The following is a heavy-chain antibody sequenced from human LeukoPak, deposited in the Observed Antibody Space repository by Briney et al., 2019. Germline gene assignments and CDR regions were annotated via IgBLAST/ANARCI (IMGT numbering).Heavy chain of an antibody. CDR2: IFSSGGA. CDR3: ARVATPDVSSPLDF. Sequence: KPSEPLSLTCAVSGGSISGFFWTWIRQPAGQGPQYIGRIFSSGGANYNPSLQGRVALSVDTSRNLFSLTLTSVTAADTAVYFCARVATPDVSSPLDFWGQGILVTVSS. V-gene: IGHV4-4*07. D-gene: IGHD6-19*01. CDR1: GGSISGFF. J-gene: IGHJ4*02.